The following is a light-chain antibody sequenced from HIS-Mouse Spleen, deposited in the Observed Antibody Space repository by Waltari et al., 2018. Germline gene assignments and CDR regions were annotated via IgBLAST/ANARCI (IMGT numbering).Light chain of an antibody. V-gene: IGLV2-11*01. J-gene: IGLJ3*02. CDR3: CSYAGSYTRV. CDR2: AVS. Sequence: QSALTQPRSVSGSPGQSVTISCTGTSSDVGGYNSVSWYQPNPGKAPKLMVYAVSRRPSGVPDRFSGSKSGNTASLTISGLQAEHAADYYCCSYAGSYTRVFGGGTKLTVL. CDR1: SSDVGGYNS.